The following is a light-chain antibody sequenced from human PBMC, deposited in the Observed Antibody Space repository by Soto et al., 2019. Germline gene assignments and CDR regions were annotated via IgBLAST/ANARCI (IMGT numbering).Light chain of an antibody. CDR3: AALDDSLNGVV. Sequence: QSVLTQPPSASGTPGQRVTISCSGSSSNIGSNTVNWYQQLPGTAPKLLIYSNNQRPSGVPDRFSGSKSGTSASLAISGLQSEDEADYYCAALDDSLNGVVFGVGTKRTV. V-gene: IGLV1-44*01. J-gene: IGLJ2*01. CDR2: SNN. CDR1: SSNIGSNT.